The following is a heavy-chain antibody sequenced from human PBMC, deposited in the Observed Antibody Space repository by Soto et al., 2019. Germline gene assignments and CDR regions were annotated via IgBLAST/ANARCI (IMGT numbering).Heavy chain of an antibody. Sequence: SETLSLTCTVSGGSISSYYWSWIRQPPGKGLEWIGYIYYSGSTNYNPSLKSRVTISVDTSKNQFSLKLSSVTAADTAVYYCAREFFGAGNWFDPWGQGILVTVPQ. CDR3: AREFFGAGNWFDP. J-gene: IGHJ5*02. CDR1: GGSISSYY. V-gene: IGHV4-59*01. CDR2: IYYSGST. D-gene: IGHD3-3*01.